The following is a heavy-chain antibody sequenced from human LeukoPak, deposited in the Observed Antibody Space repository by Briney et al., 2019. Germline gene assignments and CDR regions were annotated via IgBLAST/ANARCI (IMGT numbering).Heavy chain of an antibody. Sequence: GGTLRLSCAASGFTFNHYGLSWVRQAPGKGLEWVSSISGTGGSTYYAESVKGRFTISRDNSKNTLFLQMNSLRAEDTAVYYCAKDERRGGPDDYWGQGTLVTVSS. V-gene: IGHV3-23*01. CDR2: ISGTGGST. D-gene: IGHD1-1*01. J-gene: IGHJ4*02. CDR3: AKDERRGGPDDY. CDR1: GFTFNHYG.